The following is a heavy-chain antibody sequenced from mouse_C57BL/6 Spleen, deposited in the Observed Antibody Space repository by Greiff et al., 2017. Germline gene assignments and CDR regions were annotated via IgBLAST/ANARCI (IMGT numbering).Heavy chain of an antibody. Sequence: QVQLQQSGPGLVQPSQSLSITCTVSGFSLTSYGVHWVRQSPGKGLEWLGVIWRGGSTDYNAAFMSRLGITKDNSKSQVFFKMNRLQADDTAIYYCAKGVEGVYAMDYWGQGTSFTVAS. CDR3: AKGVEGVYAMDY. CDR1: GFSLTSYG. CDR2: IWRGGST. V-gene: IGHV2-5*01. J-gene: IGHJ4*01.